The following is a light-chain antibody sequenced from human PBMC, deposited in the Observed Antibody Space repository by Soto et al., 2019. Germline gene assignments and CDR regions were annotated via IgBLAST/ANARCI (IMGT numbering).Light chain of an antibody. V-gene: IGKV3-15*01. CDR1: QSVDTN. CDR3: QQYNNWPPWT. CDR2: DAS. J-gene: IGKJ1*01. Sequence: EVVMTQSPTTLSVSPGERATLSCRASQSVDTNVAWYQQKPGQAPRLVMLDASTRATVIPARFTGSGSGTEFTLTITTLQSEDFAVYHCQQYNNWPPWTFGQGTKVEI.